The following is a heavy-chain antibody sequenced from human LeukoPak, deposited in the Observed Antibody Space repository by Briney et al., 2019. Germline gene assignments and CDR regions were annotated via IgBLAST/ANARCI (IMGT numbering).Heavy chain of an antibody. J-gene: IGHJ5*02. Sequence: ASVKVSCKASGYSFTGYYIHWVRQAPGQGLEWMGWINSNSGGTNYAQKFQGRVTMTRDTSISTAYMELSRLRSDDTAVYYCATATLAGATSSPWGQGTLVTVSS. CDR2: INSNSGGT. CDR1: GYSFTGYY. D-gene: IGHD1-26*01. CDR3: ATATLAGATSSP. V-gene: IGHV1-2*02.